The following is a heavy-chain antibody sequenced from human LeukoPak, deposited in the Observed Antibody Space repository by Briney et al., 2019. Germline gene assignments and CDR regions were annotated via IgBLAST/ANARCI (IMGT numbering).Heavy chain of an antibody. V-gene: IGHV1-8*03. J-gene: IGHJ4*02. CDR3: ARVPRNWNHADY. D-gene: IGHD1-14*01. CDR1: GYTFSSSD. CDR2: MNPNSGNT. Sequence: ASVKVSCKASGYTFSSSDINWVRQATGQGLEWMGWMNPNSGNTGYAQKFQGRVTITRNTSISTAYMELSSLRSEDTAVYYCARVPRNWNHADYWGQGTLVTVSS.